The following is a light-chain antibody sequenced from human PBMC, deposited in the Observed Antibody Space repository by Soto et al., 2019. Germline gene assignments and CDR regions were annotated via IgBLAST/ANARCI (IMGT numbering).Light chain of an antibody. J-gene: IGKJ5*01. CDR3: QQYGGSPIT. V-gene: IGKV3-20*01. CDR2: GAS. CDR1: QSVTSK. Sequence: EVVLTQSPGTLSLSPGDRATLSCGASQSVTSKLAWYQQKPGQAPRLLLSGASNRATGIPDRFSGSGSGTDFTLTISRLEPDDFALYFCQQYGGSPITFGLGTRLEI.